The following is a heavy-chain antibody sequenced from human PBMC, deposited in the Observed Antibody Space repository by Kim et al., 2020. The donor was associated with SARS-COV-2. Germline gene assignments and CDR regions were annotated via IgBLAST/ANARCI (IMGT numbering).Heavy chain of an antibody. V-gene: IGHV3-53*04. Sequence: GGSLRLSCAASGFTVSSNYMTWVRQAPGKGLEWVSLIYSGGSTYSADSVKGRFTISRHNSKNTLYLQMNSLRAEDTAVYYCARARMYYYDSSYTRYYFDYWGQGTLVTVSS. CDR2: IYSGGST. D-gene: IGHD3-22*01. CDR3: ARARMYYYDSSYTRYYFDY. CDR1: GFTVSSNY. J-gene: IGHJ4*02.